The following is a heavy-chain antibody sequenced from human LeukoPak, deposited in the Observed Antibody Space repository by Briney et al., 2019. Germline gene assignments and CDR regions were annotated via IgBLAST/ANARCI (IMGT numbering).Heavy chain of an antibody. Sequence: PSETLSLTCAVYGGSFSGYYWSWIRQPPGKGLEWIGEINHSGSTNYNPSLKSRVTISVDTSKNQFSLKLSSVTAEDTAVYYCARDHNCTNGVCYFNWFDPWGQGTLVTVSS. J-gene: IGHJ5*02. CDR3: ARDHNCTNGVCYFNWFDP. D-gene: IGHD2-8*01. CDR1: GGSFSGYY. V-gene: IGHV4-34*01. CDR2: INHSGST.